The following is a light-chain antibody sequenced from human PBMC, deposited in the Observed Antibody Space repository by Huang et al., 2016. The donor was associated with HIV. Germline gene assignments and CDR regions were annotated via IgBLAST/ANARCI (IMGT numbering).Light chain of an antibody. CDR3: QQRSDPLT. J-gene: IGKJ4*01. CDR1: QSVHNY. Sequence: EIVLTQSPATVSLSPGERATLSCRASQSVHNYLAWYQQRPGQAPRLLIYDASNRATGVPARFSGSGSPTDFTLTINSLEPEDFAVYYCQQRSDPLTFGGGTKVEI. CDR2: DAS. V-gene: IGKV3-11*01.